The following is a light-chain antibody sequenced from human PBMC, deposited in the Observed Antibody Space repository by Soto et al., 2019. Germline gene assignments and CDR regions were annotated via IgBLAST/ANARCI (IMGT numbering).Light chain of an antibody. V-gene: IGKV3-15*01. CDR1: QSLNGN. CDR3: QRYNKWPLT. CDR2: GAS. J-gene: IGKJ4*01. Sequence: EIVMTQSPATLSVSPGERATLSCRASQSLNGNLAWYQQKPGQGPRLLIYGASTRATGIPARFSGSGSGTEFTLTISSLQSEDFAVYHCQRYNKWPLTFGGGTKVEIK.